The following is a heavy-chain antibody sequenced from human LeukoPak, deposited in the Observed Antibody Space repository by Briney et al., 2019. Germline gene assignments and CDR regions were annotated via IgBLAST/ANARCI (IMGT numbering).Heavy chain of an antibody. Sequence: PGRSLRLSCAASGFAFSNYVMHWVRQTPGKGLEWVAVIWYDGSNKYYADSVKGRFTISGDNSKNTLYLQMNSLRAEDTAVFYCAGTSEATYYSLSSGHYLGAFDIWGQGTMVTVSS. J-gene: IGHJ3*02. D-gene: IGHD3-22*01. CDR1: GFAFSNYV. CDR3: AGTSEATYYSLSSGHYLGAFDI. CDR2: IWYDGSNK. V-gene: IGHV3-33*01.